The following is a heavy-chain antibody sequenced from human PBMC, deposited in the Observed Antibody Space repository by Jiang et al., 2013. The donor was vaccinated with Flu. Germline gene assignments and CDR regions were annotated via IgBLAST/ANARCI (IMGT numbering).Heavy chain of an antibody. V-gene: IGHV3-15*01. CDR2: TT. CDR3: TTYYYDSSGYGLYYYGMDV. Sequence: TTDYAAPVKGRFTISRDDSKNTLYLQMNSLKTEDTAVYYCTTYYYDSSGYGLYYYGMDVWGQGTTVTVSS. D-gene: IGHD3-22*01. J-gene: IGHJ6*02.